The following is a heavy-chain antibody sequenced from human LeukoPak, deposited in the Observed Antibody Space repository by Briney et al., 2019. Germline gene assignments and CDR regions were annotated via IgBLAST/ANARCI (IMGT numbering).Heavy chain of an antibody. CDR1: GGSISSSSYY. Sequence: SETLSLTCTVSGGSISSSSYYWGWIRQPPGKGLEWIGSIYYSGSTYYNPSLKSRVTISVDTSKNQFSLKLSSVTAADTAVYYCARVDDNSGYSTDYWGQGTLVIVSS. CDR2: IYYSGST. D-gene: IGHD3-22*01. J-gene: IGHJ4*02. CDR3: ARVDDNSGYSTDY. V-gene: IGHV4-39*07.